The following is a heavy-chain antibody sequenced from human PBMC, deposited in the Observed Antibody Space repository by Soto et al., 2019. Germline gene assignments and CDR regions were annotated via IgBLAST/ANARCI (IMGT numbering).Heavy chain of an antibody. CDR1: GFSFSSSA. J-gene: IGHJ4*02. D-gene: IGHD4-17*01. Sequence: PGGSLRLSCSASGFSFSSSAMSWVRQAPGRGLEWVSSISGNGAATFYADSVKGQFTISRDNSKNTLYLQMNSLRAEDTALYFCAKRSIYGGPDYWGQGTLVTVSS. CDR3: AKRSIYGGPDY. CDR2: ISGNGAAT. V-gene: IGHV3-23*01.